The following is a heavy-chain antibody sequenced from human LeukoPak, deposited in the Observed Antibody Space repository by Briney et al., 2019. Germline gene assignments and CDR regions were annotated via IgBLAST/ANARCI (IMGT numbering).Heavy chain of an antibody. Sequence: SETLSLTCTVSGGSISSSSYYWGWIRQPPGKGLEWIGGIYYSGSTYYNPSLKSRVTISVDTSKNQFSLKLSSVTAADTAVYYCAREILTGTPDYWGQGTLVTVSS. J-gene: IGHJ4*02. CDR3: AREILTGTPDY. V-gene: IGHV4-39*01. D-gene: IGHD3-9*01. CDR1: GGSISSSSYY. CDR2: IYYSGST.